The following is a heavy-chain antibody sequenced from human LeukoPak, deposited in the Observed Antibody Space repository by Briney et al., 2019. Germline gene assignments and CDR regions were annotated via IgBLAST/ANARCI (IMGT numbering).Heavy chain of an antibody. Sequence: GASVKVSCKASGYTFTSYYMHWVRQAPGQGLEWMGWINPNSGGTNYVQKFQGRVTMTRDTSISTAYMELSRLRSDDTAVYYCAREKRVAGSRGGFDPWGQGTLVTVSS. D-gene: IGHD6-19*01. CDR3: AREKRVAGSRGGFDP. J-gene: IGHJ5*02. CDR1: GYTFTSYY. V-gene: IGHV1-2*02. CDR2: INPNSGGT.